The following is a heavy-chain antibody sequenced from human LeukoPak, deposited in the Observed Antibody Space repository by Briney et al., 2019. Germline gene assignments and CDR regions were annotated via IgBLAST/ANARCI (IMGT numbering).Heavy chain of an antibody. CDR3: ARDSLSGSSDY. CDR1: GYTFTGYY. V-gene: IGHV1-2*02. Sequence: ASVKVSCKASGYTFTGYYIHWVRQTPGQGLEWMGLMNPNSGDTTYAQKFQGRVTMIRDTSISTAYMELNRLRSDETAVYYCARDSLSGSSDYWGQGTLVTVSS. J-gene: IGHJ4*02. CDR2: MNPNSGDT. D-gene: IGHD1-26*01.